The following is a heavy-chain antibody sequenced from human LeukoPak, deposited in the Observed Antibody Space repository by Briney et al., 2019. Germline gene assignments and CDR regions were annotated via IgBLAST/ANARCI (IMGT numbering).Heavy chain of an antibody. D-gene: IGHD2-2*01. V-gene: IGHV3-30*18. Sequence: GGSLRLSCAGSGFTFKNYGIHWVRQAPGEGLEWVAGMSYDGGHRYYGDSVKGRFTISRDNSKDTVYVEMNSLRPEDTALYYCAKGCSSTSCAIEFDSWGQGTLVTVSS. CDR3: AKGCSSTSCAIEFDS. J-gene: IGHJ4*02. CDR1: GFTFKNYG. CDR2: MSYDGGHR.